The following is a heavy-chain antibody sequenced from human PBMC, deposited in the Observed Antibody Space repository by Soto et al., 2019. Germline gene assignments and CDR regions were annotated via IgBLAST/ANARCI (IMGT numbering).Heavy chain of an antibody. D-gene: IGHD2-8*01. CDR3: ASGAWILLTGYFQH. CDR1: GFTFSSYA. V-gene: IGHV3-30-3*01. Sequence: GGSLRLSCAASGFTFSSYAMHWVRQAPGKGLEWVAVISYDGSNKYYADSVKGRFTISRDNSKNTLYLQMNSLRAEDTAVYYCASGAWILLTGYFQHWGQGTLVTVSS. J-gene: IGHJ1*01. CDR2: ISYDGSNK.